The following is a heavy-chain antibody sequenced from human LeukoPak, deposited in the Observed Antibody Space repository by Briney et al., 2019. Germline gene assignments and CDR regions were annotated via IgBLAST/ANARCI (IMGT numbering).Heavy chain of an antibody. CDR2: INHSGST. V-gene: IGHV4-34*01. D-gene: IGHD1-26*01. CDR1: GGSFSGYY. J-gene: IGHJ3*02. Sequence: SETLSPTCAVYGGSFSGYYWSWIRQPPGKGLEWIGEINHSGSTNYNPSLKSRVTISVDTSKNQFSLKLSSVTAADTAVYYCARCIVGATICAFDIWGQGTMVTVSS. CDR3: ARCIVGATICAFDI.